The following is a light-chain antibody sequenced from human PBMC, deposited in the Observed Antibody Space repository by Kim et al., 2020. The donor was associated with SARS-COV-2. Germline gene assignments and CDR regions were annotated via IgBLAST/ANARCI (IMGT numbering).Light chain of an antibody. V-gene: IGLV1-44*01. J-gene: IGLJ2*01. CDR3: ATWDDSLNGPV. CDR1: SSNIGSNI. CDR2: TNN. Sequence: ELTQPPSASGTPGQRVTISCSGSSSNIGSNIVNWYQQLPGTAPKLLIYTNNQRPSGVPDRFSGSKSGTSASLAISGLQSEDEADYYCATWDDSLNGPVFGGGTQLTVL.